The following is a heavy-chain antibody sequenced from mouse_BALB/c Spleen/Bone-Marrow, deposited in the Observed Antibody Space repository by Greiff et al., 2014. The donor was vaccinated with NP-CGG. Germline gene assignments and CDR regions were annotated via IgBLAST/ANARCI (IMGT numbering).Heavy chain of an antibody. CDR1: GYTFTGYA. V-gene: IGHV1-67*01. D-gene: IGHD1-1*01. CDR2: YSTYSGNT. Sequence: QVQLKQSGPELVRPGVSVKISCKGSGYTFTGYALHWGKRSLAKSLVGIGVYSTYSGNTNYNQKFKVQVTMTVDKSSSTAYMELARLTSEDSAIYYCARRPYGSSYDFDYWGQGTTLTVSS. J-gene: IGHJ2*01. CDR3: ARRPYGSSYDFDY.